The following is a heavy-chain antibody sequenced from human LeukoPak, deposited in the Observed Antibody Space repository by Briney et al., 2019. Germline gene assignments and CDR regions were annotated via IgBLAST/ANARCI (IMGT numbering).Heavy chain of an antibody. J-gene: IGHJ4*02. CDR1: SGSISSYY. V-gene: IGHV4-59*01. D-gene: IGHD4-17*01. CDR3: ARGPTRYYFDC. Sequence: SETLFLTCTVSSGSISSYYWSWIRQPPGKGLEWIGYIFYSGSTNYNPSLKSRVTISVDTSKNQFSLGLSSVTAADTAVYYCARGPTRYYFDCWGQGTLVTVSS. CDR2: IFYSGST.